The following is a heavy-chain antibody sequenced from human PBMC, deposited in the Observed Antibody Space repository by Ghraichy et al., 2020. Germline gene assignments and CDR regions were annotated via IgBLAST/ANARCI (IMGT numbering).Heavy chain of an antibody. Sequence: GGSLRLSCAASGFTFTNYWMTWVRQPPGKGLEWVATIKHEGSQKYYVDSVKGRFTISRDNPKRSLYLQMNSLRGDDTAVYYCARDAFYRIELAKGIAFWGLGALASVSS. CDR2: IKHEGSQK. CDR1: GFTFTNYW. D-gene: IGHD6-19*01. V-gene: IGHV3-7*01. CDR3: ARDAFYRIELAKGIAF. J-gene: IGHJ4*03.